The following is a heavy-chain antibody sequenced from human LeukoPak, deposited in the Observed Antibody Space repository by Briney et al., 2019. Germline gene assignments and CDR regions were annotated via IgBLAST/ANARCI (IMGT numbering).Heavy chain of an antibody. V-gene: IGHV4-34*01. J-gene: IGHJ6*02. CDR1: GGSFSGYY. CDR3: ARSARSVVVPAAMRGYYYYGMDV. D-gene: IGHD2-2*01. Sequence: SETLSLTCAVYGGSFSGYYWSWIRQPPGKGLEWIGEINHSGSTNYNPSLKSRVTISVDTSKNQFSLKLSSVTAADTTVYYCARSARSVVVPAAMRGYYYYGMDVWGQGTTVTVSS. CDR2: INHSGST.